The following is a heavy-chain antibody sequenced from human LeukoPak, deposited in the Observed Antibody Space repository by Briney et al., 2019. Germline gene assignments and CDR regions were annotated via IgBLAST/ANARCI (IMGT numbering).Heavy chain of an antibody. CDR2: TYPGDSDT. Sequence: GESLKISCKGSGYSFTSYWIGWVRQMPGKGLEWMGITYPGDSDTRYSPSFQGQVTISADKSISTASLQWSTLRASDTAMYYCARRAGSCSGGSCGYFEYWGQGTLVTVSS. CDR1: GYSFTSYW. V-gene: IGHV5-51*01. J-gene: IGHJ4*02. D-gene: IGHD2-15*01. CDR3: ARRAGSCSGGSCGYFEY.